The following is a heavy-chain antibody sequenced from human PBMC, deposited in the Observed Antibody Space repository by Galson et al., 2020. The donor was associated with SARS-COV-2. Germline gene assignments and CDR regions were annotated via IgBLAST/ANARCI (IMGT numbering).Heavy chain of an antibody. Sequence: GESLKIFCSASGITFSSYGLHWVRQAPGKGLEWVAVIWYDGSNKYYADPVKGRFTLPRDNSKNTLYLQMNSLRAEDTAGYYCARMRPYCSRTRCYQDYNGMGVWGQGTTVTVSS. J-gene: IGHJ6*02. V-gene: IGHV3-33*01. CDR3: ARMRPYCSRTRCYQDYNGMGV. CDR2: IWYDGSNK. CDR1: GITFSSYG. D-gene: IGHD2-2*01.